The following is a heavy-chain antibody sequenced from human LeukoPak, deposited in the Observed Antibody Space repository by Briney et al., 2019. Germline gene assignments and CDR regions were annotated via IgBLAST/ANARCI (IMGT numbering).Heavy chain of an antibody. V-gene: IGHV1-18*01. CDR3: ARDLGDGGNVLY. Sequence: ASVKVSRKVSGYTLTELSMHWVRQAPGQGLEWMGWISAYNGNTRHAQKLQGRLTMTTDTSTSTAYMDLSSLRSDDTAVYYCARDLGDGGNVLYWGQGTLVTVSS. CDR2: ISAYNGNT. D-gene: IGHD4-23*01. J-gene: IGHJ4*02. CDR1: GYTLTELS.